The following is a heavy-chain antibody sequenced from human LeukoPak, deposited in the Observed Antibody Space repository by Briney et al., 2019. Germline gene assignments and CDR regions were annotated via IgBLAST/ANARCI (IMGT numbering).Heavy chain of an antibody. D-gene: IGHD5-18*01. Sequence: GGSLRLSCAASGFTFSTYGMHWVRQAPGKGLEWVAGISYDGSKKYYADSVKGRFTISRDNSKNTLWLQMNSLSAEDTAVYYCAKDINSYGYDYWGQGTLVTVSS. V-gene: IGHV3-30*18. CDR3: AKDINSYGYDY. J-gene: IGHJ4*02. CDR1: GFTFSTYG. CDR2: ISYDGSKK.